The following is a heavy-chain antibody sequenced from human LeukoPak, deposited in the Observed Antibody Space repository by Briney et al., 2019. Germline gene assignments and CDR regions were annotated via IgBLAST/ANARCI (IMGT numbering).Heavy chain of an antibody. CDR1: GDSVSSNSAA. CDR2: TYYRSKWYY. V-gene: IGHV6-1*01. J-gene: IGHJ4*02. D-gene: IGHD1-26*01. Sequence: PSQTLSLTCVISGDSVSSNSAAWNWIRQSPSRGLEWLGRTYYRSKWYYHYAVSMKSRITVNPDTSKNQFSPQLNPVTPEDTAVYYCARTRDLGPDYWGQGTLVTVSS. CDR3: ARTRDLGPDY.